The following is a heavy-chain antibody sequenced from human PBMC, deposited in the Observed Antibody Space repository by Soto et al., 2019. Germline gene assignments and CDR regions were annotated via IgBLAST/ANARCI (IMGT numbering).Heavy chain of an antibody. Sequence: ESGGGVVQPGRSLRLSCAASGFTFSSYGMHWVRQAPGKGLEWVAVISYDGSNKYYADSVKGRFTISRDNSKNTLYLQMNSLRAEDTAVYYCAKGSTVTPFSGMDVWGQGTTVTVSS. J-gene: IGHJ6*02. V-gene: IGHV3-30*18. CDR3: AKGSTVTPFSGMDV. CDR1: GFTFSSYG. D-gene: IGHD4-17*01. CDR2: ISYDGSNK.